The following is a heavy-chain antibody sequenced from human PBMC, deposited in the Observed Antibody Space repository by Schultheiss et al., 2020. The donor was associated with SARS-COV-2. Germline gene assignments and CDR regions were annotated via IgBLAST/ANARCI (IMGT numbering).Heavy chain of an antibody. D-gene: IGHD2-15*01. V-gene: IGHV3-74*01. CDR3: ARDARGYSYNAFDI. CDR1: GFTFSSYA. CDR2: INSDGSST. Sequence: GGSLRLSCAASGFTFSSYAMSWVRQAPGKGLVWVSRINSDGSSTSYADSVKGRFTISRDNAKNTLYLQMNSLRAEDTAVYYCARDARGYSYNAFDIWGQGTMVTVSS. J-gene: IGHJ3*02.